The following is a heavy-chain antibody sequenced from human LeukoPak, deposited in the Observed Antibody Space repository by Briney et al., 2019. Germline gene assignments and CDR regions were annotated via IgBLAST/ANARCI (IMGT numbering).Heavy chain of an antibody. Sequence: SETLSLTCAVYGGSFRGYYWSWIRQPPGKGLEWIGEINHSGSTNYNPSLKSRVTISVDTSKNQFSLKLSSVPAADTAVYYCARSSGYSYGRHFDYWGQGTLVTVSS. CDR2: INHSGST. D-gene: IGHD5-18*01. CDR3: ARSSGYSYGRHFDY. J-gene: IGHJ4*02. CDR1: GGSFRGYY. V-gene: IGHV4-34*01.